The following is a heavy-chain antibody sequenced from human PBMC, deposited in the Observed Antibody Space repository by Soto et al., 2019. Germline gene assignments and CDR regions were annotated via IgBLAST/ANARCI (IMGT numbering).Heavy chain of an antibody. CDR3: ARGRITIFGVVIYSYYYYGMDV. J-gene: IGHJ6*02. D-gene: IGHD3-3*01. CDR2: INHSGST. V-gene: IGHV4-34*01. Sequence: SETLSLTCAVYGGSFSGYYWSWIRQPPGKGLEWIGEINHSGSTNYNPSLKSRVTISVDTSKNQFSLKLSSVTAADTAVYYCARGRITIFGVVIYSYYYYGMDVWGQGTTVTVSS. CDR1: GGSFSGYY.